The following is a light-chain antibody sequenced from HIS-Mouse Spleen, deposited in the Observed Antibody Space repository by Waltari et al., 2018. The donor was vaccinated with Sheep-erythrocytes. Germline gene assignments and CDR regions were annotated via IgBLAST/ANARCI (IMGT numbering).Light chain of an antibody. CDR2: DVS. CDR1: SSDVGGYNY. V-gene: IGLV2-11*01. CDR3: CSYAGSYNHV. J-gene: IGLJ1*01. Sequence: QSALTQPRSVSGSPGQSVTISCTGTSSDVGGYNYVSWYQQHPGKAPKLMIYDVSKRPSGFPDRFPGSKSGNPASLTISGLQAEDEADYYCCSYAGSYNHVFATGTKVTVL.